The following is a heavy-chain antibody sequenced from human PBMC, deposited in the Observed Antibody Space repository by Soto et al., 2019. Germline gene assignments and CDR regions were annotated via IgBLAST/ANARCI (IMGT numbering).Heavy chain of an antibody. CDR3: AKNYYLDN. Sequence: PGGFLRLSCAASGFTFSRFARTWVRQGPGKGPEWVSSINIDGSTYYADSVKGRFTISRDDSKNTLFLQMNSLRTEDTAIYYCAKNYYLDNWGQGTLVTVSS. J-gene: IGHJ4*02. CDR1: GFTFSRFA. CDR2: INIDGST. V-gene: IGHV3-23*01.